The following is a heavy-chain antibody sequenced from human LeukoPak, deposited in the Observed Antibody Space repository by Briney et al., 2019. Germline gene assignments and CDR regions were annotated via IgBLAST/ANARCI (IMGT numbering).Heavy chain of an antibody. CDR3: AREPSPGAFDI. Sequence: PGGSLRLSCVASGFPFSSYWMTWVRQAPGKGLEWVANIKQDGSEKYYVDSVKGRFTISRDNAKNSLYLQMNSLRAEDTAVYYCAREPSPGAFDIWGQGTMVTVSS. D-gene: IGHD2-2*01. V-gene: IGHV3-7*01. J-gene: IGHJ3*02. CDR2: IKQDGSEK. CDR1: GFPFSSYW.